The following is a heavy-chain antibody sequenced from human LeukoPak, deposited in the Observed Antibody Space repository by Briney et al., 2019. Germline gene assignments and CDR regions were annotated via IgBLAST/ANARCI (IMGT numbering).Heavy chain of an antibody. CDR2: IKSKTDGGTT. D-gene: IGHD2-21*02. Sequence: GGSLRLSCAASGFTFSSYEMNWVRQAPGKGLEWVGRIKSKTDGGTTDYAAPVKGRFTISRDDSKNTLYLQMNSLKTEDTAVYYCTTDFAYCGGDCLFDYWGQGTLVTVSS. J-gene: IGHJ4*02. CDR1: GFTFSSYE. V-gene: IGHV3-15*01. CDR3: TTDFAYCGGDCLFDY.